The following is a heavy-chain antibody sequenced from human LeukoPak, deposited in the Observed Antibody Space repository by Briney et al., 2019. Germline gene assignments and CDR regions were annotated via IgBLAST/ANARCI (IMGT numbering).Heavy chain of an antibody. CDR3: AKQLGYCSDGSCYFPY. Sequence: GGSLRLSCAVSGFTFSSYWMNWVRQAPGKGLEWVSAISNNGGYTYYADSVQGRFTISRDNSKSTLCLQMNSLRAEDTAVYYCAKQLGYCSDGSCYFPYWGQGTLVTVSS. CDR1: GFTFSSYW. CDR2: ISNNGGYT. D-gene: IGHD2-15*01. J-gene: IGHJ4*02. V-gene: IGHV3-23*01.